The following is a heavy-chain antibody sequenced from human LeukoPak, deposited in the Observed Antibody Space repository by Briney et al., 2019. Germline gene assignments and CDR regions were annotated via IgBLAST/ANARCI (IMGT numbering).Heavy chain of an antibody. CDR1: GFTVSSNY. CDR3: ARGRFGELSVATFDI. D-gene: IGHD3-10*01. J-gene: IGHJ3*02. Sequence: PGGSLRLSCAASGFTVSSNYMSWVRQAPGKGLEWVALIWYDGTNKYYGDSVKGRFTISRDNSKNTLYLQMNSLRAEDTAVYYCARGRFGELSVATFDIWGQGTMVTVSS. V-gene: IGHV3-33*08. CDR2: IWYDGTNK.